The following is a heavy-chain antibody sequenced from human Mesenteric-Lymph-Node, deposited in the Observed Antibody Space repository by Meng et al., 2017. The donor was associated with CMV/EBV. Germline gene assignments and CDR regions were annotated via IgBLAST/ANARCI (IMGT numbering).Heavy chain of an antibody. D-gene: IGHD4-17*01. J-gene: IGHJ4*02. CDR3: ARGQVSVVDYGDYGEDLFDY. CDR2: ISAYNGNT. V-gene: IGHV1-18*04. CDR1: GYFFSDHF. Sequence: ASVKVSCKASGYFFSDHFMHWVRQAPGQGLEWVGWISAYNGNTNYAQKFQGRVIMTTDTSTSTAYMELRSLRSDDTAFYYCARGQVSVVDYGDYGEDLFDYWGQGTLVTVSS.